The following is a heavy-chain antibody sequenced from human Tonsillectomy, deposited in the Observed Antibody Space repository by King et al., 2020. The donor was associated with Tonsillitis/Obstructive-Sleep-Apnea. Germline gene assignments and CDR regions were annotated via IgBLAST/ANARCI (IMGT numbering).Heavy chain of an antibody. J-gene: IGHJ4*02. V-gene: IGHV3-23*04. D-gene: IGHD2-2*02. CDR2: IIGSGGST. Sequence: VQLVESGGGLVQPGGSLRLSCAASGFTFSSYAMIWVRQAPGKGLEWVSAIIGSGGSTYYADSLKGRFTISRENSKNTLYLKMNSLRAKDTAVYYCAKDRSDIVVVPAAIGIDYWGQGTLVTVSS. CDR3: AKDRSDIVVVPAAIGIDY. CDR1: GFTFSSYA.